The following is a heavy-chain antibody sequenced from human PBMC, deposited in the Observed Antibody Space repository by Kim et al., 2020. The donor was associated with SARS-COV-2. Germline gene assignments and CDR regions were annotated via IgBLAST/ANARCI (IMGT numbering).Heavy chain of an antibody. CDR2: INPNTGAT. CDR3: ARDRRVVVAASPRRPNWFAP. V-gene: IGHV1-2*02. D-gene: IGHD2-15*01. CDR1: GYPLTTSY. J-gene: IGHJ5*02. Sequence: ASVKVSCKSSGYPLTTSYIHWVRKAPGQGLEWMGFINPNTGATTYTEKFQGRVTMTRDTAVDTVYMHLRSLRSDDTAVYYCARDRRVVVAASPRRPNWFAPWGQGTLITVSS.